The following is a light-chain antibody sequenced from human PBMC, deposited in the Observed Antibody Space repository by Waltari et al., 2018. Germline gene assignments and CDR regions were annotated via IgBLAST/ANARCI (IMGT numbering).Light chain of an antibody. CDR1: ILSKQY. CDR3: QSTDSTETFVE. Sequence: HELTQPPSVSVSPGQTARITCPGAILSKQYTYWFQQKPGQAPVLVIFKDTGRPSGIPERFSGSSSGTTVTLTISEVQADDEADYYCQSTDSTETFVEFGGGTKLTVV. CDR2: KDT. V-gene: IGLV3-25*03. J-gene: IGLJ2*01.